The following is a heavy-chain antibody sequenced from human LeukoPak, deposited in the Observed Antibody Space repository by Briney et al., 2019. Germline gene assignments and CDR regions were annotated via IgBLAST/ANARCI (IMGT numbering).Heavy chain of an antibody. CDR2: ISSSSSYI. CDR1: GFTFSSYS. D-gene: IGHD4-17*01. CDR3: ARDDYGDYAGFDY. J-gene: IGHJ4*02. Sequence: GGSLRLSCAASGFTFSSYSMNWVRQAPGKGLEWVSSISSSSSYIYYADSVKGRFTIPRDNAKNSLYLQMNSPRAEDTAVYYCARDDYGDYAGFDYWGQGTLVTVSS. V-gene: IGHV3-21*01.